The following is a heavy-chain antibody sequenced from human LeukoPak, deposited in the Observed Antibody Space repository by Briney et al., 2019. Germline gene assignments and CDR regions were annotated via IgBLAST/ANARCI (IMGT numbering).Heavy chain of an antibody. CDR1: GGSISSSSYY. J-gene: IGHJ4*02. D-gene: IGHD3-3*01. V-gene: IGHV4-39*07. CDR3: ARAGITIFGVAAYYFDY. Sequence: SETLSLTFTVSGGSISSSSYYWGWIRQPPGKGLEWIGSIYYSGSTYYNPSLKSRVTISVDTSKNQFSLKLSSVTAADTAVYYCARAGITIFGVAAYYFDYWGQGTLVTVSS. CDR2: IYYSGST.